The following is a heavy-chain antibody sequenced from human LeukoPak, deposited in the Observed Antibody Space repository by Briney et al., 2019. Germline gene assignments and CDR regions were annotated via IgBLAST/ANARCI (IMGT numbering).Heavy chain of an antibody. J-gene: IGHJ5*02. CDR3: ARSIFGVVYNWFDP. Sequence: SETLSLTCTVSGGSISSYYWSWIRQPAGKGLEWIGRIYTSGSTNYNPSLKSRVTMSVDTSKNQFSLKLSSVTAADTAVYYCARSIFGVVYNWFDPWGQGTLVTVSS. D-gene: IGHD3-3*01. CDR2: IYTSGST. CDR1: GGSISSYY. V-gene: IGHV4-4*07.